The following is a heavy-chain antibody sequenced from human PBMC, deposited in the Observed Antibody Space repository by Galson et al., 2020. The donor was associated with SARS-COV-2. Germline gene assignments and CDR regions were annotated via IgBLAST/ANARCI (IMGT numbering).Heavy chain of an antibody. J-gene: IGHJ6*02. V-gene: IGHV3-23*01. CDR1: GFTFSSYA. CDR3: AKGGYCSSTSCHYYYGMDV. CDR2: ISGSGGST. Sequence: GGSLRLSCAASGFTFSSYAMSWVRQAPGKGLEWVSAISGSGGSTYYADSVKGRFTISRDNSKNTLYLQMNSLRAEDTAVYYCAKGGYCSSTSCHYYYGMDVWGQGTTVTVSS. D-gene: IGHD2-2*01.